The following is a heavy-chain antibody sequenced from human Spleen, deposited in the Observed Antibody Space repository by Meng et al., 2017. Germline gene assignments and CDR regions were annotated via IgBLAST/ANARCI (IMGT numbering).Heavy chain of an antibody. CDR1: GFTFSNYW. CDR2: IKQDGSEK. Sequence: GESLKISCAASGFTFSNYWMSWVRQAPGKGLEWVANIKQDGSEKYYVDSVKGRFTISRDNAKNSLYLQMNSLRAEDTAVYYCARHLSYYYYGMDVWGQGSTVTVSS. D-gene: IGHD3-16*02. J-gene: IGHJ6*02. V-gene: IGHV3-7*01. CDR3: ARHLSYYYYGMDV.